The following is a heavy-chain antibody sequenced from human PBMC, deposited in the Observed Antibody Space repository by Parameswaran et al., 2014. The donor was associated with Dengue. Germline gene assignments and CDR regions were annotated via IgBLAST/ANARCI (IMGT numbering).Heavy chain of an antibody. Sequence: VRQAPGKGLEWVSYISSSSSTIYYADSVKGRFTISRDNAKNSLYLQMNSLRAEDTAVYYCARELKEYQLLYSSSDYGMDVWAKDHGHRLL. CDR2: ISSSSSTI. CDR3: ARELKEYQLLYSSSDYGMDV. D-gene: IGHD2-2*02. J-gene: IGHJ6*04. V-gene: IGHV3-48*01.